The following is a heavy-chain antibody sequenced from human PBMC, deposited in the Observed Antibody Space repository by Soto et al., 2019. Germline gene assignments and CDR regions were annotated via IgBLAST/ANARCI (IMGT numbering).Heavy chain of an antibody. V-gene: IGHV3-30*18. CDR1: GIAFSGCG. J-gene: IGHJ2*01. CDR2: ISSDGSQK. Sequence: QVPLVESGGGVVQPGKSLRLSCAASGIAFSGCGMFRVRQTPSKGLEWVAAISSDGSQKYYADSVKGRFTISRDNSKNTLYVQMNGLTTEETAVYYCAKNIVRGHWYFDLWGRGTLVTVSS. CDR3: AKNIVRGHWYFDL. D-gene: IGHD3-10*01.